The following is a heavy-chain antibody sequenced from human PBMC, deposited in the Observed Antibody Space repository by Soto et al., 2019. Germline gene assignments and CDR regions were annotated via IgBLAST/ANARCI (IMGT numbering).Heavy chain of an antibody. CDR1: GYTFTSYG. V-gene: IGHV1-18*01. D-gene: IGHD3-3*01. CDR3: ARATHNDFWSGYYYFDY. CDR2: ISAYNGNT. Sequence: GASVQVSCKASGYTFTSYGISWVRQAPGQRLEWMGWISAYNGNTNYAQKLQGRVTMTTDTSTSTAYMELRSLRSDDTAVYYCARATHNDFWSGYYYFDYWGQGTLVTVSS. J-gene: IGHJ4*02.